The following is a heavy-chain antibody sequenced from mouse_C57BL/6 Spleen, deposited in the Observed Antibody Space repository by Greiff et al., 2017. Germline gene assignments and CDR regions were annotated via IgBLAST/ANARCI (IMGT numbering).Heavy chain of an antibody. Sequence: DVMLVESGGGLVKPGGSLKLSCAASGFTFSDYGMHWVRQAPEKGLEWVAYISSGSSTIYYADTVKGRFTISRDNAKNTLFLQMTSLRSEDTAMYYCARGNYRGYYAMDYWGQGTSVTVSS. CDR1: GFTFSDYG. D-gene: IGHD2-1*01. CDR2: ISSGSSTI. V-gene: IGHV5-17*01. CDR3: ARGNYRGYYAMDY. J-gene: IGHJ4*01.